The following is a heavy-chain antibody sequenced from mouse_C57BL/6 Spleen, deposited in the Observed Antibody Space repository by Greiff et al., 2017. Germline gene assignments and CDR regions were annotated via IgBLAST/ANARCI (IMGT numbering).Heavy chain of an antibody. D-gene: IGHD1-1*01. CDR3: APHYYGSRDYAMDY. CDR2: IHPSDSDT. J-gene: IGHJ4*01. Sequence: QVQLQQSGAELVKPGASVKVSCKASGYTFTSYWMHWVKQRPGQGLEWIGRIHPSDSDTNYNQKFKGKATLTVDKSSSTAYMQLSSLTSEDSAVYYCAPHYYGSRDYAMDYWGQGTSVTVSS. V-gene: IGHV1-74*01. CDR1: GYTFTSYW.